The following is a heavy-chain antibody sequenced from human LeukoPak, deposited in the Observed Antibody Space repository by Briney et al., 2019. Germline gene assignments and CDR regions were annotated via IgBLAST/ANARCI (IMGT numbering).Heavy chain of an antibody. Sequence: GSLRLSCAASGFTFSNYKMNWVRQAPGKGLEWVSFISSGGSTMYYADSVKGRFTISRDNAKNSLYLQMNSLRAEDTAVYYCAREGRGSGWYLGDYYYYMDVWGKGTTVTISS. CDR1: GFTFSNYK. CDR2: ISSGGSTM. V-gene: IGHV3-48*03. D-gene: IGHD6-19*01. CDR3: AREGRGSGWYLGDYYYYMDV. J-gene: IGHJ6*03.